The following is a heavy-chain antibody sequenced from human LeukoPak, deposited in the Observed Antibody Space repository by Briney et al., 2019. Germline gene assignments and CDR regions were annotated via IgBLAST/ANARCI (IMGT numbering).Heavy chain of an antibody. D-gene: IGHD7-27*01. CDR3: ARGNWGTFLDS. CDR1: GDSISSYY. Sequence: SETLSLTCTVSGDSISSYYWSWIRQPPRKGLEWIGYIFHSGSTNYNPSLKSRVTISVDTSKKHFSLKLSTVTAADTAVYYCARGNWGTFLDSWGQGTLVTVPS. V-gene: IGHV4-59*01. J-gene: IGHJ4*02. CDR2: IFHSGST.